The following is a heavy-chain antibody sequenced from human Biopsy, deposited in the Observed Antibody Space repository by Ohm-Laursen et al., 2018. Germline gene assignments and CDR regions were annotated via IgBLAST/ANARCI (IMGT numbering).Heavy chain of an antibody. CDR2: ISWNSVGI. Sequence: SLRLSCTASGFIFADYAMHWVRQAPGKGLEWVPGISWNSVGIGYADSVKGRLTISRDNAKNFLYLEMNNLRPEDPALYYCAKIHCSGGSGYPNAFDMWGQGAGVTVS. J-gene: IGHJ3*02. CDR1: GFIFADYA. CDR3: AKIHCSGGSGYPNAFDM. V-gene: IGHV3-9*01. D-gene: IGHD2-15*01.